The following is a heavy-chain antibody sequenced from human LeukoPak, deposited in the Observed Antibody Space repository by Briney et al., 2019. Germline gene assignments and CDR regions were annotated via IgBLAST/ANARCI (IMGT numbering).Heavy chain of an antibody. CDR3: VRDPGKNYYYYMDV. Sequence: TSETLSLTCTVSGGSISSYYWSWIRQPPGKGLEWIGYIYYSGSTNYKPSLKSRVTISVDTSKNQFSLKLSSVTAADTAVYYCVRDPGKNYYYYMDVWGKGTTVTVSS. D-gene: IGHD3-10*01. CDR2: IYYSGST. V-gene: IGHV4-59*12. CDR1: GGSISSYY. J-gene: IGHJ6*03.